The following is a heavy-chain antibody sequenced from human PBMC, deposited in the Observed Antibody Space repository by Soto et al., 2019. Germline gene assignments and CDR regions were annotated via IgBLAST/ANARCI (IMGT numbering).Heavy chain of an antibody. D-gene: IGHD6-13*01. CDR3: ARHGYSSRSLWFDP. CDR1: GGSISSYY. Sequence: SETLSLTCTVSGGSISSYYWSWIRQPPGKGLEWIGYIYYSATTNYNPSLKSRVTISVDTSKNQFSLKLSSVTAADTAVYYCARHGYSSRSLWFDPWGQGTLVTVSS. CDR2: IYYSATT. J-gene: IGHJ5*02. V-gene: IGHV4-59*08.